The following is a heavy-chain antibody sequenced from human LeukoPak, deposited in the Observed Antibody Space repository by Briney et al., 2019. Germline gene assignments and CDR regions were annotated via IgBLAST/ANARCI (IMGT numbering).Heavy chain of an antibody. J-gene: IGHJ5*02. CDR1: GGSISSSSFY. CDR3: ASLVVVATTPHLGP. V-gene: IGHV4-39*01. Sequence: SETLSLTCTVSGGSISSSSFYWGWIRQPPGKGLEWIGIIYYSGSTYYNPPLKSRVTISVDTSKNQFSLKLNSVTAADTAVYYCASLVVVATTPHLGPWGQGTLVTVSS. D-gene: IGHD2-15*01. CDR2: IYYSGST.